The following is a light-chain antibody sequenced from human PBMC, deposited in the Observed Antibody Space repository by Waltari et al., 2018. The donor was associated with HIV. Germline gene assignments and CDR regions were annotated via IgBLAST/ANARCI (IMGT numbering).Light chain of an antibody. CDR1: SSNIGDNT. CDR2: TNT. V-gene: IGLV1-44*01. J-gene: IGLJ2*01. Sequence: QSVLTQPPSASGTPGQRVPISCSGSSSNIGDNTVNWYQPLPGTAPKLLIYTNTQRPSGVPDRFSGSKSGTSASLAISGLQSEDEADYYCATWDDSLNGHVVFGGGTKLTVL. CDR3: ATWDDSLNGHVV.